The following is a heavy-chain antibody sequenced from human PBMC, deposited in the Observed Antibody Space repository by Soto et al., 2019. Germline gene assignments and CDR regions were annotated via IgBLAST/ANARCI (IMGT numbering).Heavy chain of an antibody. CDR3: TRGYSSVSIYAFDV. V-gene: IGHV3-72*01. CDR1: RFTFTNQY. J-gene: IGHJ3*01. D-gene: IGHD2-21*01. CDR2: IGNKANSYTT. Sequence: EVQMVESGGGLVQPGGSLRLCCAASRFTFTNQYIDWVRQAPGKGLEWVGRIGNKANSYTTEYAASVEGRFTISRDDSKNLVSLQINSLKSEDTAVYHCTRGYSSVSIYAFDVWGQGTMVTVSS.